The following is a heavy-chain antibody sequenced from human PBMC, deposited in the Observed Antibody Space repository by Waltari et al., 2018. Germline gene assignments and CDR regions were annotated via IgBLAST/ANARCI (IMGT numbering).Heavy chain of an antibody. Sequence: QVQLQESGPGLVKPSETLSLTCAVSGYSISRGYYWGWIRQPPGKGLEWIGSIYHSGSTYYNPSLKSRVTISVDTSKNQFSLKLSSVTAADTAVYYCARKVVRNNFDYWGQGTLVTVSS. D-gene: IGHD2-15*01. CDR1: GYSISRGYY. V-gene: IGHV4-38-2*01. CDR2: IYHSGST. CDR3: ARKVVRNNFDY. J-gene: IGHJ4*02.